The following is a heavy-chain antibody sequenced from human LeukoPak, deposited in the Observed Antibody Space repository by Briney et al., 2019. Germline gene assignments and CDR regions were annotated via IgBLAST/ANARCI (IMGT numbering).Heavy chain of an antibody. CDR2: IYPADSET. V-gene: IGHV5-51*01. J-gene: IGHJ4*02. D-gene: IGHD2-8*01. Sequence: GESLKISCKGSGFIFTGYWIVWVRQMPGKSLEWMGIIYPADSETTYSPSFQGQITISADRSSTTAHLQWSSLKASDTAIYYCARATCVNGICYTLYWGQGSLVTVSS. CDR3: ARATCVNGICYTLY. CDR1: GFIFTGYW.